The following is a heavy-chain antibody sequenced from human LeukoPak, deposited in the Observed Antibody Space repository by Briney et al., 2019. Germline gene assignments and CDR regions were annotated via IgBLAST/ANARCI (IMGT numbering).Heavy chain of an antibody. CDR1: GGTFSIYA. CDR3: ARVIEVSRGVIGYYGMDV. J-gene: IGHJ6*02. D-gene: IGHD3-10*01. Sequence: SVKVSCKASGGTFSIYAISWVRQAPGQGLEWMGGIIPIFGTANYAQKFQGRVTITADESTSTAYMELSSLRSEDTAVYYCARVIEVSRGVIGYYGMDVWGQGTTVTVSS. CDR2: IIPIFGTA. V-gene: IGHV1-69*13.